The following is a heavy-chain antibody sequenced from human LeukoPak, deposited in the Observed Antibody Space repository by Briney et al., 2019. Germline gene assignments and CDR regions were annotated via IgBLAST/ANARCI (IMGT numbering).Heavy chain of an antibody. J-gene: IGHJ4*02. CDR1: GGTFSSYT. Sequence: EASVKVSCKASGGTFSSYTIRWVRQAPGQGLEWMERIIPILGIANYAQKFQGRVTITADKSTSTAYMELSSLRSEDTAVYYCARVGPGIVGATNYWGQGTLVTVSS. CDR2: IIPILGIA. D-gene: IGHD1-26*01. CDR3: ARVGPGIVGATNY. V-gene: IGHV1-69*02.